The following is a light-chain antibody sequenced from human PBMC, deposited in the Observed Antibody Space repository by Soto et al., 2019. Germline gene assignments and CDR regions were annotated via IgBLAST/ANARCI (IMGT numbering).Light chain of an antibody. J-gene: IGKJ1*01. CDR3: QQYNNWPQT. Sequence: EIVLPHSTASLSVSPGDRSTLSCRASQSVSSNLAWYQQKPGQAPRLLIYGASTRATGIPARFSGSGSGTEFTLTISSLQSEDFAVYYCQQYNNWPQTFGQGTKVDIK. CDR2: GAS. CDR1: QSVSSN. V-gene: IGKV3-15*01.